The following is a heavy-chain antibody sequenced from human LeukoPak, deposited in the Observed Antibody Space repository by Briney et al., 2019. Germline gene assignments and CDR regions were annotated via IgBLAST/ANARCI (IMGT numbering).Heavy chain of an antibody. CDR2: IYYSGTT. Sequence: SETLSLTCTVSGGSLSNDYWSWIRQPPGKGLEWIGYIYYSGTTKYNPSLKSRVTISVDTSKNQFSLKLSAVTAADTAVYYCARDRDDSFDIWGQGTMVTVSS. CDR1: GGSLSNDY. V-gene: IGHV4-59*01. CDR3: ARDRDDSFDI. J-gene: IGHJ3*02.